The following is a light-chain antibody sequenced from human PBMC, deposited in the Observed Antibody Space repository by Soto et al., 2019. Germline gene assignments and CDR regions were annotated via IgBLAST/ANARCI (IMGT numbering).Light chain of an antibody. CDR2: EVT. CDR3: CSDAGSGVYV. CDR1: SSVVGRYNF. V-gene: IGLV2-23*02. J-gene: IGLJ1*01. Sequence: QSALTQPASVSGSPGQSITILWTGTSSVVGRYNFVSWYQQHPGKVPKVMIYEVTKRPSGVSNRFSGSKSGNTAFLTISGLQAEDEADYYCCSDAGSGVYVFGTGTKVTVL.